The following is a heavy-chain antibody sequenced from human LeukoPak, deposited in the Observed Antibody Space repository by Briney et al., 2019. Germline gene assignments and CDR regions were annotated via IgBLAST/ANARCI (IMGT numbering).Heavy chain of an antibody. CDR2: IYYSGST. Sequence: SETLSLTCTVSGGSISSYYWTWIRQPPGKGLEWIGYIYYSGSTKYNPSLKSRVTISVDTSKNQLSLRLSSVTAADTAVYYCARAQVGIVGATEFAYWGQGTLVTVSS. V-gene: IGHV4-59*08. CDR3: ARAQVGIVGATEFAY. J-gene: IGHJ4*02. D-gene: IGHD1-26*01. CDR1: GGSISSYY.